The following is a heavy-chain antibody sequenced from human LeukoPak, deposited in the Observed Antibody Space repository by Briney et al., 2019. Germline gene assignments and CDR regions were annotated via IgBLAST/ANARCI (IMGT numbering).Heavy chain of an antibody. J-gene: IGHJ6*03. Sequence: ASVRVSCKASGYTFTGYYIHWVRQAPGQGLEWMGWINPNSGGTNFAQKFRGKVAMTRDTSISTAYMELSSLRSEDTAVYYCARGDILTGYYSYYYYMDVWGKGTTVTVSS. CDR3: ARGDILTGYYSYYYYMDV. D-gene: IGHD3-9*01. CDR1: GYTFTGYY. V-gene: IGHV1-2*02. CDR2: INPNSGGT.